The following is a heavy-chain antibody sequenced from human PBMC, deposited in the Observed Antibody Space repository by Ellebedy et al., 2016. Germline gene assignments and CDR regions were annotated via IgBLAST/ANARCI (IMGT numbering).Heavy chain of an antibody. D-gene: IGHD3-10*01. V-gene: IGHV3-33*01. J-gene: IGHJ4*02. CDR2: IWHDESHK. CDR3: ARDSVYGSGSYYLDS. Sequence: GGSLRLSCAASGFIFSNYGMHWVRQVPGKGLEWVAVIWHDESHKYYADSVKGRFTISRDNSKNTLNLQMNSLRAEDTAVYYCARDSVYGSGSYYLDSWGQGTLVTVSS. CDR1: GFIFSNYG.